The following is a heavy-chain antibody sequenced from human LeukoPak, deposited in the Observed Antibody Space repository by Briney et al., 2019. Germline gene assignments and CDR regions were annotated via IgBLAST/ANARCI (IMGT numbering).Heavy chain of an antibody. Sequence: SETLSLTCSVSGGSISSSDYYWGWIRQPPGKGLEWIGSIYYSGGTYYNPSLKSPVTISVDTSKNQFSLKLSSVTAADTTVYYCARGRVVTANLYYFDYWGQGTLVTVSS. CDR1: GGSISSSDYY. J-gene: IGHJ4*02. CDR2: IYYSGGT. CDR3: ARGRVVTANLYYFDY. D-gene: IGHD2-15*01. V-gene: IGHV4-39*01.